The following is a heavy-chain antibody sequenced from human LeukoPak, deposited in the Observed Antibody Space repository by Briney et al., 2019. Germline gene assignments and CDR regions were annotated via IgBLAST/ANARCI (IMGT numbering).Heavy chain of an antibody. CDR2: IKSKIDGGTT. D-gene: IGHD5-24*01. CDR3: TTRDGYNHFDY. CDR1: GFTLSNAW. Sequence: RGSLRLSCAPSGFTLSNAWMSWVRQAPGKGLEWVGRIKSKIDGGTTDYAAPMKGRLTISRDDSKNTLYLQMNSLKTEDTAVYYCTTRDGYNHFDYWGQGTLVTVSS. J-gene: IGHJ4*02. V-gene: IGHV3-15*01.